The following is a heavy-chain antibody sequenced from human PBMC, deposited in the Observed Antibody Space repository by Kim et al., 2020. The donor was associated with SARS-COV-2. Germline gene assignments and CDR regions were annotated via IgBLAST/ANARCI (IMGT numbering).Heavy chain of an antibody. CDR2: IYNSENT. J-gene: IGHJ6*02. CDR1: GASVSSYY. Sequence: SETLSLTCSVSGASVSSYYWIWIRQSAGKGLEWIGRIYNSENTNNPSLKSRVTMSVDTSKNQFSLRLTSVTAADTAVYYCARGPPRITVVAGIVGMDVWGQGTTVTVSS. V-gene: IGHV4-4*07. CDR3: ARGPPRITVVAGIVGMDV. D-gene: IGHD6-19*01.